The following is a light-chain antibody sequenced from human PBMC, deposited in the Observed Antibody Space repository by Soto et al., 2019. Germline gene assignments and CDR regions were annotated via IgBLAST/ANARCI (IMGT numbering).Light chain of an antibody. CDR3: QQYATSPLT. J-gene: IGKJ1*01. CDR2: GAS. Sequence: EIVLTHSPGTLSLCPGERATLSCRASQSVSNNYLAWYQQKPGQAPRLVIFGASNRATGIPDRFSASGSGTEFTLTISRLEPEDVAVYYCQQYATSPLTFGHGTKVDI. V-gene: IGKV3-20*01. CDR1: QSVSNNY.